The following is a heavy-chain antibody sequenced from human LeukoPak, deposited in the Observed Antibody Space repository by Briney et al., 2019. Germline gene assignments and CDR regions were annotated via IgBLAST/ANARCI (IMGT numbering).Heavy chain of an antibody. CDR3: AKEGRRRDSGYDYSDFDY. CDR2: ISAGGGST. D-gene: IGHD5-12*01. Sequence: QSGGSLRLSCAASGFSFSNYAMSWVRQAPGKGLEWVSEISAGGGSTYYVDSVKGRFTISRDNSQNTLYLQMNSLRAEVTAVYYCAKEGRRRDSGYDYSDFDYWGQGTLVTVSS. CDR1: GFSFSNYA. V-gene: IGHV3-23*01. J-gene: IGHJ4*02.